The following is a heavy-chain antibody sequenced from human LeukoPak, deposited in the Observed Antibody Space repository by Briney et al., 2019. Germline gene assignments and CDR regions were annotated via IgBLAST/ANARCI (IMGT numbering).Heavy chain of an antibody. CDR2: IYYSGST. V-gene: IGHV4-31*03. CDR3: ARFDSSGYYYFDY. J-gene: IGHJ4*02. D-gene: IGHD3-22*01. CDR1: GGSISNSRYY. Sequence: SETLSLTCTVSGGSISNSRYYWNWIRQHPGKGLEWIGFIYYSGSTYYNPSLKSRLTISVDTSKNQFSLKLRSVTAADTAVYYCARFDSSGYYYFDYWAREPWSPSPQ.